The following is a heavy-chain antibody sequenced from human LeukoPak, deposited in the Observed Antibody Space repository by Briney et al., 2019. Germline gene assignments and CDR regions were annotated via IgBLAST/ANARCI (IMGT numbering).Heavy chain of an antibody. D-gene: IGHD6-6*01. CDR2: INHSGST. CDR3: ARGRPPARYYYMDV. CDR1: GFTFSSYA. V-gene: IGHV4-34*01. J-gene: IGHJ6*03. Sequence: GSLRLSCAASGFTFSSYAMSWIRQPPGKGLEWIGEINHSGSTNYNPSLKSRVTISVDTSKNQFSLKLSSVTAADTAVYYCARGRPPARYYYMDVWGKGTTVTVSS.